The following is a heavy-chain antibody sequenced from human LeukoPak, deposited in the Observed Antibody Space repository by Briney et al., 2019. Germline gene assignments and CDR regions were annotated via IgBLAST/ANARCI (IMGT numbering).Heavy chain of an antibody. D-gene: IGHD3-22*01. CDR3: ARVADYYDSSGYYDY. CDR2: IYYSGST. J-gene: IGHJ4*02. V-gene: IGHV4-59*01. CDR1: GGSISSYY. Sequence: SETLSLTCTVSGGSISSYYWSWIRQPPGKGLEWIGCIYYSGSTNYNPSFKSRVTISVDTSKNQFSLKLSSVTAADTAVYYCARVADYYDSSGYYDYWGQGTLVTVSS.